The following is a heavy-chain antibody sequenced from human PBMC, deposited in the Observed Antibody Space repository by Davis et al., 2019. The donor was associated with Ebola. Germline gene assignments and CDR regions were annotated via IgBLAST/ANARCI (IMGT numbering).Heavy chain of an antibody. CDR1: GFTFSRSW. CDR3: TRHSPSSTHFKYGLDV. V-gene: IGHV3-74*03. J-gene: IGHJ6*02. CDR2: VNGDGGTT. Sequence: PGGSLRLSCAASGFTFSRSWMHWVRQAPEKGLVWVSRVNGDGGTTTYADSVKGRFTISRDNAKNTAYLQMNSLKPEDTAVYYCTRHSPSSTHFKYGLDVWGQGTTVTVS. D-gene: IGHD2-2*01.